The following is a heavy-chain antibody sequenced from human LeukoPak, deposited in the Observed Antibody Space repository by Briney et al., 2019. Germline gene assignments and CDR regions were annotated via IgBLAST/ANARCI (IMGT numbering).Heavy chain of an antibody. J-gene: IGHJ4*02. CDR2: IIPIFGTA. V-gene: IGHV1-69*05. CDR3: ARSAIAYCGGDCFNHFDY. D-gene: IGHD2-21*02. CDR1: GGTFSSYA. Sequence: SVKVSCKASGGTFSSYAISWVRQAPGQGLEWMGGIIPIFGTANYAQKFQGRVTITTDESTSTAYMELSSLRSEDTAVYFCARSAIAYCGGDCFNHFDYWGQGTLVTVSS.